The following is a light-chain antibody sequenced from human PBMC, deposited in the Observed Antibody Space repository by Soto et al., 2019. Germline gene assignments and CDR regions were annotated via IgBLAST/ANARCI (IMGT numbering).Light chain of an antibody. Sequence: QSALTQPPSVSRAPGQRVTISCTGSSSNIGAGYDVHWYQQLPGTAPKLLIYGNSNRPSGVPDRFSGSKSGTSASLAITGLQAEDEADYYCQSYDSSLSGSVFGGGTKLTVL. J-gene: IGLJ2*01. CDR2: GNS. CDR1: SSNIGAGYD. CDR3: QSYDSSLSGSV. V-gene: IGLV1-40*01.